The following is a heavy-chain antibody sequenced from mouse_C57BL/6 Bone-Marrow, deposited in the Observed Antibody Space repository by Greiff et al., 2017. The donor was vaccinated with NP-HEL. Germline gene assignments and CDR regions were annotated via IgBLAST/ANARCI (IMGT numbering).Heavy chain of an antibody. J-gene: IGHJ3*01. V-gene: IGHV6-3*01. CDR2: IRLKSDNYAT. Sequence: EVQLQESGGGLVQPGGSMKLSCVASGFTFSNYWMNWVRQSPEKGLEWVAQIRLKSDNYATHYAESVKGRFTISRDDSKSSVYLQMNNLRAEDTGIYYCTKTYYYGTRFAYWGQGTLVTVSA. CDR1: GFTFSNYW. CDR3: TKTYYYGTRFAY. D-gene: IGHD1-1*01.